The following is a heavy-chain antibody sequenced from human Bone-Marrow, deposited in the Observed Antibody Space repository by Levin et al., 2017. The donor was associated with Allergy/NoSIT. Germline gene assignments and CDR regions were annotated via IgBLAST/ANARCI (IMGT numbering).Heavy chain of an antibody. CDR2: IWFDGTNK. J-gene: IGHJ4*02. Sequence: GGSLRLSCAASGFAFNTYGMHWVRQAPDKGLEWVALIWFDGTNKYYADSVKGGFTISRDNSMSTLYLQMDNLRAEDTAVYYCARDLRKGSYFDYWGQGTLATVSS. CDR3: ARDLRKGSYFDY. CDR1: GFAFNTYG. D-gene: IGHD3-10*01. V-gene: IGHV3-33*01.